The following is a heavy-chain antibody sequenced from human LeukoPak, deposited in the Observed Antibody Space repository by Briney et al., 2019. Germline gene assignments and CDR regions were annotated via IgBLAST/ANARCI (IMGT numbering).Heavy chain of an antibody. V-gene: IGHV4-4*07. Sequence: SETLSLTCTVPGGSISSYYWSWIRQPAGKGLEWIGRIYTSGSTNYNPSLKSRVTMSVDTSKNQFSLKLSSVTAADTAVYYCARDATDRDGYNPVGYFDYWGQGTLVTVSS. J-gene: IGHJ4*02. CDR1: GGSISSYY. D-gene: IGHD5-24*01. CDR2: IYTSGST. CDR3: ARDATDRDGYNPVGYFDY.